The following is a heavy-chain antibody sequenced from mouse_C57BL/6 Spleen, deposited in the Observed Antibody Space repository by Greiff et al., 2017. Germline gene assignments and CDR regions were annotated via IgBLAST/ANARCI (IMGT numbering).Heavy chain of an antibody. CDR3: ARHDYGSSYVPWFAY. J-gene: IGHJ3*01. Sequence: EVKLQESGGDLVKPGGSLKLSCAASGFTFSSYGMSWVRQTPDKRLEWVATISSGGSYTYYPDSVKGRFTISRDNAKNTLYLQMSSLKSEDTAMYYCARHDYGSSYVPWFAYWGQGTLVTVSA. CDR1: GFTFSSYG. D-gene: IGHD1-1*01. CDR2: ISSGGSYT. V-gene: IGHV5-6*01.